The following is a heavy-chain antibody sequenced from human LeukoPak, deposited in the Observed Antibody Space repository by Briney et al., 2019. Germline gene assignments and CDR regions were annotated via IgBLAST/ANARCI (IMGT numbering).Heavy chain of an antibody. J-gene: IGHJ4*02. D-gene: IGHD1-1*01. Sequence: PSQTLSLTCAVSGGSISSGGYSWSWIRQPPGKGLEWIGYIYHSGSTYYNPSLKSRVTISVDRSKNQFSLKLSSVTAADTAVYYCARGRGKAWNDHTTPYYFDYWGQGTLVTVSS. CDR1: GGSISSGGYS. CDR3: ARGRGKAWNDHTTPYYFDY. CDR2: IYHSGST. V-gene: IGHV4-30-2*01.